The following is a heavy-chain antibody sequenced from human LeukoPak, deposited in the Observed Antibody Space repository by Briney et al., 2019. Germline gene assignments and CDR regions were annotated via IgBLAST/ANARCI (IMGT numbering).Heavy chain of an antibody. J-gene: IGHJ4*02. CDR3: ARLNAVRASDY. CDR2: IYYSEST. Sequence: KPSETLSLTCTVSGGSISSYYWSWIRQPPGKGLEWIGYIYYSESTNYNPSLKSRVTISVDTSKNQFSLKLSSVTAADTAVYHCARLNAVRASDYWGQGTLVTVSS. CDR1: GGSISSYY. V-gene: IGHV4-59*08. D-gene: IGHD3-3*01.